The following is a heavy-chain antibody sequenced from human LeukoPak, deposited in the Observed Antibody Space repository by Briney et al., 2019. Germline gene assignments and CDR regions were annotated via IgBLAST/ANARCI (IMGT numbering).Heavy chain of an antibody. V-gene: IGHV4-59*08. Sequence: PSETLSLTCTVSGGSISSYYWSWIRQAPGKGLEWIGYIYYSGTTKYNPSLMGRVSTSVDTSKNQFSLRLSSVAAADTAVYYCARHGGSYFYYWGQGTLVTVSS. D-gene: IGHD1-26*01. CDR2: IYYSGTT. CDR1: GGSISSYY. J-gene: IGHJ4*02. CDR3: ARHGGSYFYY.